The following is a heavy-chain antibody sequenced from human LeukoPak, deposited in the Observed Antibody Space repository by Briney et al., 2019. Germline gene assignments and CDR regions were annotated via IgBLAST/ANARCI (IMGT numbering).Heavy chain of an antibody. Sequence: GGSLRLSCAASGFTVSSNYMSWVRQAPGKGLEWVSVIYSGGSTYYADSVKGRFTISRDNSKNTLYLQMNSLRAEDTAVYYCARDGYDDRPFDYWGQGALVTVSS. CDR1: GFTVSSNY. D-gene: IGHD5-12*01. V-gene: IGHV3-53*01. J-gene: IGHJ4*02. CDR3: ARDGYDDRPFDY. CDR2: IYSGGST.